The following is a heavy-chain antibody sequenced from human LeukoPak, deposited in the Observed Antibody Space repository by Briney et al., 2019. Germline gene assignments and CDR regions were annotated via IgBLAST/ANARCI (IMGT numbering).Heavy chain of an antibody. D-gene: IGHD3-3*01. CDR2: MNPNSGNT. CDR1: EYTFTSYD. V-gene: IGHV1-8*01. J-gene: IGHJ6*02. CDR3: ARYDDFWSVYGMDV. Sequence: GASVQVSCKASEYTFTSYDINWVRQATGQGLEWMGWMNPNSGNTGYAQKFQGRVTMTRSTSISTAYMGLSSLRSEDTAVYYCARYDDFWSVYGMDVWGQGTTVTVSS.